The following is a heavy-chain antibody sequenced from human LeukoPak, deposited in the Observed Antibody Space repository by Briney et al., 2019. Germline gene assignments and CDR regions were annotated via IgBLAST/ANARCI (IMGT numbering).Heavy chain of an antibody. Sequence: GRSLRLSCAASGFTFDDYAMHWVRQAPGKGLEWVSGISWNSGSIGYADSVKGRFTISRDNAKNSLYLQMNSLRAEDTALYYCAKDSGNRYYYDSKRAFDIWGQETMVTVSS. CDR2: ISWNSGSI. CDR3: AKDSGNRYYYDSKRAFDI. J-gene: IGHJ3*02. D-gene: IGHD3-22*01. V-gene: IGHV3-9*01. CDR1: GFTFDDYA.